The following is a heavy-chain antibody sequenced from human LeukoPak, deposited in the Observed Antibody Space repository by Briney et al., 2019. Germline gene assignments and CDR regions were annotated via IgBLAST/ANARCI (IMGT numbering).Heavy chain of an antibody. CDR3: ASGHFDWLCDY. J-gene: IGHJ4*02. Sequence: GGSLRLSCVASGFTFSTYWMSWVRQAPGKGLEWVANIKQDGTETYYVHSVKGRFTISRDNAKNSLYLQMNCLRADDTAVYYCASGHFDWLCDYWGQGTLVTVSS. D-gene: IGHD3-9*01. CDR1: GFTFSTYW. V-gene: IGHV3-7*01. CDR2: IKQDGTET.